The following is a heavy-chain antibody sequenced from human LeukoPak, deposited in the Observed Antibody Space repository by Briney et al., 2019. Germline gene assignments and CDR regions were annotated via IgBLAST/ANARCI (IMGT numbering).Heavy chain of an antibody. J-gene: IGHJ5*02. Sequence: GGSLRLSCAASGFTFSYYAMTWVRQAPGKGLEWVSTISGTGGFTTSTYYADSVKGRFTISRDNSDNKLYLQMDGLRADDTAVYYCVKDRRYAGNSAPSWFDPWGKGTLVTVSS. CDR3: VKDRRYAGNSAPSWFDP. D-gene: IGHD4-23*01. CDR2: ISGTGGFTTST. V-gene: IGHV3-23*01. CDR1: GFTFSYYA.